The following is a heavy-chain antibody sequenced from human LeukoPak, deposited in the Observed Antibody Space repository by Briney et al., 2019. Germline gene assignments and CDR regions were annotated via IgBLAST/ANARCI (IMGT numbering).Heavy chain of an antibody. CDR3: TKEGATGSRYNFDY. CDR1: GFNFPRHG. CDR2: ISDDGRTE. V-gene: IGHV3-30*18. J-gene: IGHJ4*02. D-gene: IGHD2-15*01. Sequence: GSLRLSCAASGFNFPRHGLDWIRPAPGKGLEWVAVISDDGRTEYYADSVKGRFTISRDNSKNTVSLQMNSLRDDDTAVFYCTKEGATGSRYNFDYWGQGTLVTVS.